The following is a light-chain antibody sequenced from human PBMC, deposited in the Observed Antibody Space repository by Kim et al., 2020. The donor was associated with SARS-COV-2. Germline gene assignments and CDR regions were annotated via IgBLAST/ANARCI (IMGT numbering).Light chain of an antibody. CDR1: NIGSYS. V-gene: IGLV3-21*04. CDR2: FDS. J-gene: IGLJ1*01. Sequence: SYELTQPPSVSVAPGETARMTCGGNNIGSYSVHWYQQKPGHAPLPVISFDSDRPSGIPERFSGSNSRNTATLTISRVEVEDEADYYCQLWDTSGAYGVFG. CDR3: QLWDTSGAYGV.